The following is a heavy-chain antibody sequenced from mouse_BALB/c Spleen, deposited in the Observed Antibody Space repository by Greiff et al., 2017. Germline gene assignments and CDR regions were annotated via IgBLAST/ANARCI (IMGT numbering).Heavy chain of an antibody. CDR2: ISYSGST. CDR1: GYSITSDYA. D-gene: IGHD2-1*01. V-gene: IGHV3-2*02. Sequence: EVQLQESGPGLVKPSQSLSLTCTVTGYSITSDYAWNWIRQFPGNKLEWMGYISYSGSTSYNPSLKSRISITRDTSKNQFFLQLNSVTTEDTATYYCARSRGNYVRYYAMDYWGQGTSVTVSS. CDR3: ARSRGNYVRYYAMDY. J-gene: IGHJ4*01.